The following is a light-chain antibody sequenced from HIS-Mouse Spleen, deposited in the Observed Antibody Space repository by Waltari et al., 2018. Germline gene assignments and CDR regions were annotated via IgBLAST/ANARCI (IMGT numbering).Light chain of an antibody. Sequence: QSVLTQPPSVSGAPGQRVTISCPGSSSNIGAGYAVPWYQPLPGTAPKLLISGNSNRPSGVPDRFSGSKSGTSASLAITGLQAEDEADYYCQSYDSSLSDVVFGGGTKLTVL. V-gene: IGLV1-40*01. CDR3: QSYDSSLSDVV. J-gene: IGLJ2*01. CDR1: SSNIGAGYA. CDR2: GNS.